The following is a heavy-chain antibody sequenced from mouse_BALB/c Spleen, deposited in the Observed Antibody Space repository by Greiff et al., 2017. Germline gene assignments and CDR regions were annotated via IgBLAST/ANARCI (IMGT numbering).Heavy chain of an antibody. D-gene: IGHD1-2*01. Sequence: VKVVESGPGLVAPSQSLSITCTVSGFSLTSYGVHWVRQPPGKGLEWLGVIWAGGSTNYNSALMSRLSISKDNSKSQVFLKMNSLQTDDTAMYYCARDREYGYGAMDYWGQGTSVTVSS. CDR3: ARDREYGYGAMDY. CDR1: GFSLTSYG. J-gene: IGHJ4*01. V-gene: IGHV2-9*02. CDR2: IWAGGST.